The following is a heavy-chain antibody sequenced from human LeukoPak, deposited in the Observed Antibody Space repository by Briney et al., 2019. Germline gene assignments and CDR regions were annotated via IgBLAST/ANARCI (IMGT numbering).Heavy chain of an antibody. D-gene: IGHD1-26*01. CDR2: IYYSRST. J-gene: IGHJ3*02. Sequence: PSKTLSLTCTVSGGSISSYYWSWIRQPPGKGLEWIGYIYYSRSTNYNPSLKSRVTISVDASKNQFSLKLSSVTAADTAVYYCARAGRWEGRPHAFDIWGQGTMVTVSS. CDR1: GGSISSYY. CDR3: ARAGRWEGRPHAFDI. V-gene: IGHV4-59*01.